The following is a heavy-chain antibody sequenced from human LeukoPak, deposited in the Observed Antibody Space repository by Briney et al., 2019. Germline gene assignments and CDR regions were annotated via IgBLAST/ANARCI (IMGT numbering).Heavy chain of an antibody. Sequence: GSLRLSCAASGFTFSSYGMHWVRQAPGKGLEWVAVIWYDGSNKYYADSVKGRFTISRDNSKNTLYLQMNSLRAEDTAVYYCARAQQLASTYYYYGMDVWGQGTTVTVSS. CDR2: IWYDGSNK. J-gene: IGHJ6*02. CDR3: ARAQQLASTYYYYGMDV. CDR1: GFTFSSYG. D-gene: IGHD6-13*01. V-gene: IGHV3-33*01.